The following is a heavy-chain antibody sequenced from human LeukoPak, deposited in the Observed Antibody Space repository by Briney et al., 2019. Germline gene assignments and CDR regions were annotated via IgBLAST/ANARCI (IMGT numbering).Heavy chain of an antibody. Sequence: ASVKVSCKASGYTFTSYYMHWVRQAPGRGLEWMGIINPSGGSTSYAQKFQGRVTMTRDTSTSTVYMELSSLRSEDTAVYYRARASSVRGGSYHRATSYFDYWGQGTLVTVSS. D-gene: IGHD2-15*01. CDR1: GYTFTSYY. CDR3: ARASSVRGGSYHRATSYFDY. CDR2: INPSGGST. J-gene: IGHJ4*02. V-gene: IGHV1-46*01.